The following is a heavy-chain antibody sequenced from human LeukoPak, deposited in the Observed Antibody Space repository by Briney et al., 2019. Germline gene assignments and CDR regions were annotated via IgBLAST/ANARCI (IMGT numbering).Heavy chain of an antibody. V-gene: IGHV4-59*08. Sequence: SETLSLTCTVSGGSISSYYWSWLRQPPGKGLEWIGYIYYSGSTNYNPSLKSRVTISVDTSKNQFSLKLSSVTAADTAVYYCARHYDSSGYYYLSSFDYWGQGTLVTVSS. D-gene: IGHD3-22*01. CDR3: ARHYDSSGYYYLSSFDY. CDR2: IYYSGST. CDR1: GGSISSYY. J-gene: IGHJ4*02.